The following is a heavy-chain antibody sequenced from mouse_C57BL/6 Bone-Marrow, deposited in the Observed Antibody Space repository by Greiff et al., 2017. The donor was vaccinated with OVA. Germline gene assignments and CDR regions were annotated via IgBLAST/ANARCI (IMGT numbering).Heavy chain of an antibody. CDR3: ARALTTVVARGRFAY. J-gene: IGHJ3*01. D-gene: IGHD1-1*01. V-gene: IGHV5-4*03. CDR2: ISDGGSYT. Sequence: EVKLVESGGGLVKPGGSLKLSCAASGFTFSSYAMSWVRQTPEKRLEWVATISDGGSYTYYPDNVKGRFTISRDNAKNNLYLQMSHLKSEDTAMYYSARALTTVVARGRFAYWGQGTLVTVSA. CDR1: GFTFSSYA.